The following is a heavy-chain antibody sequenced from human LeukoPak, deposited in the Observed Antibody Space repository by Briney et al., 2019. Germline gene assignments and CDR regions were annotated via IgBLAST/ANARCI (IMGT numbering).Heavy chain of an antibody. D-gene: IGHD5-12*01. CDR2: ISWDGGST. Sequence: GGSLRLSCAASGFTFNDYTMHWVRQAPGKGLEWVSPISWDGGSTYYADSVKGRFTISRDNSKNSLYLQMNSLRPEDTALYSWAKDVEVDADCGMDVWGQGNTVTVSS. J-gene: IGHJ6*02. CDR3: AKDVEVDADCGMDV. CDR1: GFTFNDYT. V-gene: IGHV3-43*01.